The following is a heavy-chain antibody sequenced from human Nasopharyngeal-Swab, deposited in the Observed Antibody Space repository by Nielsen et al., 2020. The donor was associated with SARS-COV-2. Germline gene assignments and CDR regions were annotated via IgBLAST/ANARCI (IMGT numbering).Heavy chain of an antibody. CDR1: GFIFSNYV. D-gene: IGHD3-3*01. V-gene: IGHV3-21*01. Sequence: GESLKISCAASGFIFSNYVMHWVRQAPGKGLEWVSSMSGSGGYIYYADSVKGRFTISRDNAKNSLFLQMNSLRAEDTAVYYCARTILTYYDLGDYYGMDVWGQGTTVTVSS. CDR3: ARTILTYYDLGDYYGMDV. J-gene: IGHJ6*02. CDR2: MSGSGGYI.